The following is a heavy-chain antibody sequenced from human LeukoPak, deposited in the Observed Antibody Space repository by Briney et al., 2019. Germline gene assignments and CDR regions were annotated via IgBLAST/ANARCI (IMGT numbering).Heavy chain of an antibody. CDR2: IIPIFGTA. J-gene: IGHJ4*02. CDR1: GGTFSSYA. V-gene: IGHV1-69*13. CDR3: ARGDVGGYCSSTSCPNFDY. D-gene: IGHD2-2*01. Sequence: SVKVSCKASGGTFSSYAISWVRQAPGQGLEWMGGIIPIFGTANYAQKFQGRVTITADESTSTAYMELSSLRSEDTAVYYCARGDVGGYCSSTSCPNFDYWGQGTLVTVSS.